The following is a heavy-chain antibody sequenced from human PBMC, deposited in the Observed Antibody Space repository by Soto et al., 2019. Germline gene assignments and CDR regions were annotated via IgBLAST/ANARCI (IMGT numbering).Heavy chain of an antibody. CDR3: TRHFDGDVRIDD. D-gene: IGHD4-17*01. J-gene: IGHJ4*02. CDR1: GFTFSDST. V-gene: IGHV3-73*01. Sequence: EVQLVESGGGLVQPGGSLKLSCAASGFTFSDSTLHWIRQASGKGLEWLGRIRSKTDNYATAYAASVNGRFTSSRDDSKNTAYLEMNSLKTEDTAVYYCTRHFDGDVRIDDWGQGTLVTVSS. CDR2: IRSKTDNYAT.